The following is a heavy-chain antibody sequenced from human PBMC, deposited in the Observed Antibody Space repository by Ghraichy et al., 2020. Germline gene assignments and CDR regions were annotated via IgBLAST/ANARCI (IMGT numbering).Heavy chain of an antibody. D-gene: IGHD3-3*01. Sequence: SETLSLTCTVSGGSISSGSYYWSWIRQPAGRGLEWIGRIYTSGSTNYNPSLKSRVTISVDTSKNQFSLKLSSVTAADTAVYYCAREVYYDFWSGYEPPDAFDIWGQGTMVTVSS. CDR3: AREVYYDFWSGYEPPDAFDI. CDR1: GGSISSGSYY. J-gene: IGHJ3*02. CDR2: IYTSGST. V-gene: IGHV4-61*02.